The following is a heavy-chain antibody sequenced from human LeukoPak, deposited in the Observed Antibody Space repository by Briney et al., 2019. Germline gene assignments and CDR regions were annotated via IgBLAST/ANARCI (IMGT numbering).Heavy chain of an antibody. V-gene: IGHV1-18*01. D-gene: IGHD5-18*01. CDR1: GYTFTSYG. CDR2: ISAYNGNT. CDR3: PRFRYGNPLDY. Sequence: ASVTVSCKVSGYTFTSYGINWVGQAPGQGGEWMGWISAYNGNTNYAKTLQDRVTINTEKDTSTAYMERRRLRSDDTAVYYFPRFRYGNPLDYWGQGTLVTVSS. J-gene: IGHJ4*02.